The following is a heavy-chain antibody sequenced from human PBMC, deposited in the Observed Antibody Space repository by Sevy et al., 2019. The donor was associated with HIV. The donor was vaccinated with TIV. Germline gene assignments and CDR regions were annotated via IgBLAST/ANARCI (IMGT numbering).Heavy chain of an antibody. D-gene: IGHD6-13*01. CDR3: ASEKEQLVLWPYYGMDV. J-gene: IGHJ6*02. Sequence: GGSLRLSCAASGLRFSNYNMNWVRQAPGQGLEWVACISNSSSYIYYVDSVKGRFTTSRDNAKNSLYLQMNSLGAEDTAVYYCASEKEQLVLWPYYGMDVWGQGTTVTVSS. CDR2: ISNSSSYI. V-gene: IGHV3-21*01. CDR1: GLRFSNYN.